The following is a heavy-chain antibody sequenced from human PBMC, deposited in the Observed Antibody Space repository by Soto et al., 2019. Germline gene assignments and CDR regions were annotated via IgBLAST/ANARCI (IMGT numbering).Heavy chain of an antibody. D-gene: IGHD6-13*01. V-gene: IGHV3-23*01. CDR1: GFTFNIHA. CDR2: IGSTDI. J-gene: IGHJ1*01. CDR3: AKGGRGSSWEYFQD. Sequence: PGGSLRLSCAAAGFTFNIHAMSWVRQAPGKGLEWVSTIGSTDIYYADSVKGRFTISRDNSKDMLFLQMNSLRADDTAMYFCAKGGRGSSWEYFQDWGQGTLVTVSS.